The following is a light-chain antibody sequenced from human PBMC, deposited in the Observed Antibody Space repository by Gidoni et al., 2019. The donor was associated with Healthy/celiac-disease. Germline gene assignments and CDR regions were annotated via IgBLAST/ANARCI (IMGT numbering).Light chain of an antibody. J-gene: IGKJ4*01. CDR2: AAS. V-gene: IGKV1-39*01. Sequence: DVKMTQSPSSLSAAVGDRVTITCRASQSISSYLNWYQQKPGKATKLLIYAASRLQSGVPSRCSSSGSRTDFTITISSLQPEDVATYYCQQGYSTPLTFGGGTKLEIK. CDR3: QQGYSTPLT. CDR1: QSISSY.